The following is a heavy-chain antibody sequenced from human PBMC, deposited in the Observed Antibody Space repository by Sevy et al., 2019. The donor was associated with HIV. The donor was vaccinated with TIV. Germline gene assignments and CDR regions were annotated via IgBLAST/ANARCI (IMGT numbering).Heavy chain of an antibody. V-gene: IGHV3-7*01. Sequence: GGSLRLSCAASGFTFSSYWMSWVRQAPGKGLEWVATMKEDGSERNYVDSVKGRFTISRDNAKNSLYLQMSSLRAEDMAVYYCVREGVGGYSYSLDCWGQGTLVTVSS. CDR2: MKEDGSER. D-gene: IGHD5-18*01. J-gene: IGHJ4*02. CDR3: VREGVGGYSYSLDC. CDR1: GFTFSSYW.